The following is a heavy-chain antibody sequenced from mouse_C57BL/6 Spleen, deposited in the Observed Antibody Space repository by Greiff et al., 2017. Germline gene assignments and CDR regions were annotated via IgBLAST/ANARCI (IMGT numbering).Heavy chain of an antibody. CDR3: ASSGNWVLYYYAMDY. CDR1: GYTFTSYW. CDR2: INPSNGGT. D-gene: IGHD2-1*01. V-gene: IGHV1-53*01. Sequence: QVQLQQPGTELVKPGASVKLSCKASGYTFTSYWMHWVKQRPGQGLEWIGNINPSNGGTNYNEKFKSKATLTVDKSSSTAYMQLSSLTSEDSAVYYCASSGNWVLYYYAMDYWGQGTSVTVSS. J-gene: IGHJ4*01.